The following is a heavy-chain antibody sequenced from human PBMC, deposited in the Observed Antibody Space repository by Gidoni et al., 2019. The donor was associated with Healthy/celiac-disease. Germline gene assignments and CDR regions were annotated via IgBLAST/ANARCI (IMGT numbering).Heavy chain of an antibody. CDR1: RFTFINAW. CDR2: IKSKTDGGTT. D-gene: IGHD6-13*01. CDR3: TGSSSWYWHFDY. Sequence: EVQLVESGGGLVKPGGSLSLPCAASRFTFINAWMSWVRQAPGKGLEWVGRIKSKTDGGTTDYAAPVKGRFTISRDDSKNTLYLQMNSLKTEDTAVYYCTGSSSWYWHFDYWGQGTLVTVSS. V-gene: IGHV3-15*01. J-gene: IGHJ4*02.